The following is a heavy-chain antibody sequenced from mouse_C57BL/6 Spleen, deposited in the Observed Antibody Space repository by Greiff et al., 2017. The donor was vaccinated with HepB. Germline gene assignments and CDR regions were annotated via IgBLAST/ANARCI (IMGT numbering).Heavy chain of an antibody. CDR3: ALTTVVATPFDY. D-gene: IGHD1-1*01. J-gene: IGHJ2*01. Sequence: VKLQQPGAELVMPGASVKLSCKASGYTFTSYWMHWVKQRPGQGLEWIGEIDPSDSYTNYNQKFKGKSTLTVDKSSSTAYMQLSSLTSEDSAVYYCALTTVVATPFDYWGQGTTLTVSS. CDR1: GYTFTSYW. CDR2: IDPSDSYT. V-gene: IGHV1-69*01.